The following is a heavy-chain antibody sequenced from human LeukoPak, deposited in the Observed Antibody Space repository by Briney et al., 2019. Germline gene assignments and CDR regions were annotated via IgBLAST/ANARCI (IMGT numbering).Heavy chain of an antibody. V-gene: IGHV3-15*01. CDR3: TTDREQWLVLDY. J-gene: IGHJ4*02. D-gene: IGHD6-19*01. CDR2: IKSKTDGGTT. CDR1: GFTFSNAW. Sequence: GGSLRLSCAASGFTFSNAWMSWVRQAPGKGLEWVGRIKSKTDGGTTDYAAPVKGRFTISRDDSKNTLYLQMNSLKTEDAAVYYCTTDREQWLVLDYWGQGTLVTVSS.